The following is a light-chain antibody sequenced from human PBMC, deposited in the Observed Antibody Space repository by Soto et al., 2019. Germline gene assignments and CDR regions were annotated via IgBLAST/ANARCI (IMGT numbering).Light chain of an antibody. CDR2: ANN. V-gene: IGLV1-40*01. Sequence: QSVLTQPPSVSGAPGQRVTMSCTGSSSNVGAGYDVHWYQHLPGTAPKLLIYANNNRPSGVPDRFSGSKSGTSASLAISGLQAEDEADYYCQSYDSSLNSRVFGGETKVTVL. J-gene: IGLJ2*01. CDR1: SSNVGAGYD. CDR3: QSYDSSLNSRV.